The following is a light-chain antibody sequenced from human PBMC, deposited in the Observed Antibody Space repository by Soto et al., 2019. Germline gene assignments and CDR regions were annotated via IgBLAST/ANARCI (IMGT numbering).Light chain of an antibody. J-gene: IGKJ3*01. CDR3: QNYNSAPFT. CDR2: AAS. CDR1: QGISNY. Sequence: DIQMTQSPSSLSASVGDRVTITCRASQGISNYLAWYQQKPGKVPKLLIYAASTLPSGIPSRFSGSGSGTDSTLTISSLQPEDVVTYYYQNYNSAPFTFGPGTKVDIK. V-gene: IGKV1-27*01.